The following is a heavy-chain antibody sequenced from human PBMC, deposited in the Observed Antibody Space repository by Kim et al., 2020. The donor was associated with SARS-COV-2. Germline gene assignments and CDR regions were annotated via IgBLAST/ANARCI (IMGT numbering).Heavy chain of an antibody. CDR3: ARLGRIVVVPAATKDYYYYMDV. J-gene: IGHJ6*03. Sequence: ASVKVSCKASGYTFTSYAMNWVRQAPGQGFEWMGWINTNTGNPTYAQGFTGRFVFSLDTSVSTAYLQISSLKAEDTAVYYCARLGRIVVVPAATKDYYYYMDVWGKGTTVTVSS. D-gene: IGHD2-2*01. V-gene: IGHV7-4-1*02. CDR1: GYTFTSYA. CDR2: INTNTGNP.